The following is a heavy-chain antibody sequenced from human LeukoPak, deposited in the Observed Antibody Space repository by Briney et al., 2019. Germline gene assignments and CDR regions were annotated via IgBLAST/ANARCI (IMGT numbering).Heavy chain of an antibody. V-gene: IGHV4-34*01. CDR3: ARIRGYSYGYIVVVPTPDAFDI. D-gene: IGHD5-18*01. CDR2: INHSGST. J-gene: IGHJ3*02. CDR1: GGSFSGYY. Sequence: SETLSLTCAVYGGSFSGYYWSWIRQPPGKGLEWIGEINHSGSTNYNPSLKSRVTISVDTSKNQFSLKLSSVTAAGTAVYYCARIRGYSYGYIVVVPTPDAFDIWGQGTMVTVSS.